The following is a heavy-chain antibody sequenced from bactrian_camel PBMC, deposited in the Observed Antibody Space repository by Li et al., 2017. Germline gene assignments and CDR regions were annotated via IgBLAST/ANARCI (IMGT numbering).Heavy chain of an antibody. V-gene: IGHV3S40*01. CDR1: GFAFSKYD. D-gene: IGHD4*01. Sequence: DVQLVESGGGLVQPGGSLRLSCAASGFAFSKYDMTWFRQARGKGLEWVSSINRAGGNTYYADSVKGRFTISRDNAKNTLYLRLNSLRTEDTAVYYCATDVHRSYSDGSVLTNWGQGTQVTVS. J-gene: IGHJ4*01. CDR3: ATDVHRSYSDGSVLTN. CDR2: INRAGGNT.